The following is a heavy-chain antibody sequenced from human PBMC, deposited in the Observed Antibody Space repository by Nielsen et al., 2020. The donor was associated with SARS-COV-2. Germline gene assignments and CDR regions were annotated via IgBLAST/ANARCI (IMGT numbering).Heavy chain of an antibody. D-gene: IGHD2-15*01. CDR3: ARGLDIVVVIAAHDRYFDL. CDR2: IYYSGST. Sequence: LRLSCTVSGGSISSSSYYWGWIRQPPGKGLEWIGSIYYSGSTYYNPSLKGRVTISVDTSKNQFSLKLSSVTAADTAVYYCARGLDIVVVIAAHDRYFDLWGRGTLVTVSS. V-gene: IGHV4-39*07. J-gene: IGHJ2*01. CDR1: GGSISSSSYY.